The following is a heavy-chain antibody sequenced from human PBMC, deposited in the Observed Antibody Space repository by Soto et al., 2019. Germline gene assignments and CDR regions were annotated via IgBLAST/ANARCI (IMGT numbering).Heavy chain of an antibody. D-gene: IGHD5-12*01. CDR3: AKGDNLGPKTGYAFDP. J-gene: IGHJ5*02. CDR2: TYFRSKWYN. Sequence: SQTLSLTCAISGDRVSSNTASWKCIRHSPSRVLEWLGRTYFRSKWYNDYAVSVKSRIIINPDTSNNQFSLQLNSVTPEDTAVYFCAKGDNLGPKTGYAFDPWGQGIMVTVSS. CDR1: GDRVSSNTAS. V-gene: IGHV6-1*01.